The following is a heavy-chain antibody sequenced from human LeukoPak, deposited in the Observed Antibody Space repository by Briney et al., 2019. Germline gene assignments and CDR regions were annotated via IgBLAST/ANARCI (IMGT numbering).Heavy chain of an antibody. V-gene: IGHV3-30*18. CDR2: ISYDGSNK. J-gene: IGHJ6*04. CDR1: GFTFSSYG. CDR3: ANLSPYYYDSSGYYPSHLDV. D-gene: IGHD3-22*01. Sequence: GGSLRLSCAASGFTFSSYGMHWVRQAPGKGLEWVAVISYDGSNKYYADSVKGRFTISRDNSKNTLYLQMNSLRAEDTAVYYCANLSPYYYDSSGYYPSHLDVWGKGTTVTVSS.